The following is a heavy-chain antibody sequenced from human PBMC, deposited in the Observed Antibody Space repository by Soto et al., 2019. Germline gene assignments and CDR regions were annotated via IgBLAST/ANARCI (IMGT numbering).Heavy chain of an antibody. CDR3: ARVVTRVGRYYYYGMDV. Sequence: GESLKISCKGSGYSFTSYWIGWVRQMPGKGLEWMGIIYPGDSDTRYSPSFQGQVTISADKSISTAYLQWSSLKASDTAMYYCARVVTRVGRYYYYGMDVWGQGTTVTVSS. V-gene: IGHV5-51*01. D-gene: IGHD2-21*02. CDR1: GYSFTSYW. CDR2: IYPGDSDT. J-gene: IGHJ6*02.